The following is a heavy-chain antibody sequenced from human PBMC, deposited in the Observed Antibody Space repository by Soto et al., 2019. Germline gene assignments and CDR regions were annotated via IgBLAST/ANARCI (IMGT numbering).Heavy chain of an antibody. CDR2: INAGNGNT. CDR1: GYTFTSYA. CDR3: ARDDRDYCSATTCPYFDF. V-gene: IGHV1-3*01. Sequence: ASVKVSCKASGYTFTSYAMHWVRQAPGQRLEWMGRINAGNGNTKYSQKVQGRVTITRDTSTSTAYMELRDLTSDDTAVYYCARDDRDYCSATTCPYFDFWGQGTLVTVSS. J-gene: IGHJ4*02. D-gene: IGHD2-15*01.